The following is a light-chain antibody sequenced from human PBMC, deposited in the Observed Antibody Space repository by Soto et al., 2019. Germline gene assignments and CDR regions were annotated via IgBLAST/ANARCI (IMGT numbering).Light chain of an antibody. Sequence: DIQMTQSPSSVSASVGDRVTITCRASQDINNWLAWYQQKPGKAPELLIYAAFSLQSGVPSRFSGSGSGTDFTLPISSLQPEDVAIYYCHQANNFPWTFGQGTKVEIK. J-gene: IGKJ1*01. CDR1: QDINNW. CDR3: HQANNFPWT. V-gene: IGKV1-12*01. CDR2: AAF.